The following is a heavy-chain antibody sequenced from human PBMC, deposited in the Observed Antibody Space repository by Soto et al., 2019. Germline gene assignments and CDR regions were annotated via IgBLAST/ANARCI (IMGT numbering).Heavy chain of an antibody. Sequence: QLQLQESGPGLVKPSETLSLTCTVSGGSISSSSYYWGWIRQPPGTGLEWIGSIYYSGSTYYNPSLKSRVTISVDTSKNQVSLKLSSVTAADTAVYYCARQYYYDSSGYIIPDAFDIWGQGTMVTVSS. D-gene: IGHD3-22*01. CDR2: IYYSGST. CDR3: ARQYYYDSSGYIIPDAFDI. J-gene: IGHJ3*02. CDR1: GGSISSSSYY. V-gene: IGHV4-39*01.